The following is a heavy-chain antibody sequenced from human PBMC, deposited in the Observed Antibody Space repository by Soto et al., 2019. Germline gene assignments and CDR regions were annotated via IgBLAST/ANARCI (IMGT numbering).Heavy chain of an antibody. CDR3: ASMIGDPVLSFDS. CDR1: GGSISSYY. V-gene: IGHV4-59*01. D-gene: IGHD3-10*02. Sequence: QVQLQESGPGLVKPSETLSLNCTVSGGSISSYYWSWIRQPPGKGLEWIGFIFYSGSTSYNPSLKSRVTISIDTSEYQFSLKLHSVTAADTAVYYCASMIGDPVLSFDSWGQGTLVAVS. CDR2: IFYSGST. J-gene: IGHJ5*01.